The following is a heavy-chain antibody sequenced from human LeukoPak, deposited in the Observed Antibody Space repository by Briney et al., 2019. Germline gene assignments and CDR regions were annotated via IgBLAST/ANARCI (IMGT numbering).Heavy chain of an antibody. CDR1: GFTFSTYA. D-gene: IGHD5-12*01. Sequence: GGSLRLSCAASGFTFSTYAMHWVRQAPGKGLEFVSAINPNGDTTFYANSVKDRFTISRDNSKNTLYLQMGSLRAEDTAVYYCAKAWDIVATIAWFDYWGQGTLVTVSS. CDR2: INPNGDTT. CDR3: AKAWDIVATIAWFDY. J-gene: IGHJ4*02. V-gene: IGHV3-64*01.